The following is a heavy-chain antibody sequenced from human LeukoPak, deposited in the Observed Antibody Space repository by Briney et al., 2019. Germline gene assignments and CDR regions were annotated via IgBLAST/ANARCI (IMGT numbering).Heavy chain of an antibody. CDR3: ARIPRGYSGYDFFVGLDY. CDR2: ISAYNGNT. V-gene: IGHV1-18*01. D-gene: IGHD5-12*01. Sequence: GASVKVSCEASGYTFTSYGISWVRQAPGQGLEWMGWISAYNGNTNYAQKLQGRVTMTTDTSTSTAYMELRSLRSDDTAVYYCARIPRGYSGYDFFVGLDYWGQGTLVTVSS. J-gene: IGHJ4*02. CDR1: GYTFTSYG.